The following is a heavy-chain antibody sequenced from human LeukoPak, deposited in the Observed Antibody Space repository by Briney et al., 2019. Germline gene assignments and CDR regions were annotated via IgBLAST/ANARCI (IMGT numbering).Heavy chain of an antibody. J-gene: IGHJ3*02. CDR1: GDSTSSSTYY. CDR2: IYDSGTT. D-gene: IGHD5-12*01. V-gene: IGHV4-39*01. CDR3: ATHRRSGSGGSENAFEI. Sequence: PSETLSLTCTASGDSTSSSTYYWDWMRQAPGKGLEWIGNIYDSGTTHYNPSLKSRVTISGDTSKNQFSLKLNSVTAADTAIYYCATHRRSGSGGSENAFEIWGQGTMVTVSS.